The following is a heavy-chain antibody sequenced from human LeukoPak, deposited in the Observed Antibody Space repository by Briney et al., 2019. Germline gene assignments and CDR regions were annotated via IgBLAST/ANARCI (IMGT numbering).Heavy chain of an antibody. Sequence: PGGSLRLSCVVSGFTVSTNFMSWVRQAPGERLEWVSVIYSGGSTYYADSVKGRFTISRDNSKNTLYLQMNSLRAEDTAVYYCARLEGANSYYYYYMDVWGKGTTVTVSS. V-gene: IGHV3-53*01. CDR3: ARLEGANSYYYYYMDV. CDR1: GFTVSTNF. CDR2: IYSGGST. D-gene: IGHD1-26*01. J-gene: IGHJ6*03.